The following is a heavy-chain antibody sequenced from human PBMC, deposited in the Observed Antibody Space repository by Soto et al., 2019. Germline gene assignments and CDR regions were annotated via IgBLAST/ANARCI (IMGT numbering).Heavy chain of an antibody. CDR2: ISAAGDP. J-gene: IGHJ6*02. Sequence: EVQLVESGGGLVQPGGSLRRSCEAYGFTFRNYDMHWVRQGTGKGLEWVSGISAAGDPDYADSVEGRFTISRENAQNSFFLQMNSLRVCDTAVYYCARTDRDFYGLDVWGQGTTVIVSS. V-gene: IGHV3-13*05. CDR1: GFTFRNYD. CDR3: ARTDRDFYGLDV.